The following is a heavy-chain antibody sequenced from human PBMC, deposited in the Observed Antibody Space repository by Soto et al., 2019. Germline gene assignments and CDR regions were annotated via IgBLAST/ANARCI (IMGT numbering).Heavy chain of an antibody. CDR3: ATCLRTTSCAIDY. J-gene: IGHJ4*02. V-gene: IGHV3-23*01. CDR1: GFIFNTYA. CDR2: ISSSGGT. D-gene: IGHD1-1*01. Sequence: EVQLLESGGGLIQPGGSLRVSCAASGFIFNTYALSWVRQAPGKGLAGVSFISSSGGTSYTDSVKGRFTISRDNFKNTLYLQMNSLRAEDTAVYYCATCLRTTSCAIDYWGQGTLVTVSS.